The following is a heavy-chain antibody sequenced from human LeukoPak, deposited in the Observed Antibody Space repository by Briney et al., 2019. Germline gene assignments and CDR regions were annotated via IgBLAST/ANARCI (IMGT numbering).Heavy chain of an antibody. CDR2: INHSGST. CDR1: GGSFSGYY. D-gene: IGHD7-27*01. V-gene: IGHV4-34*01. CDR3: AREHWGFWDY. J-gene: IGHJ4*02. Sequence: PSETLSLTCAVYGGSFSGYYWSWIRQPPGKGLEWIGEINHSGSTNYNPSLKSRVTISVDTSKNQFSLKLSSVTAADTAVYYCAREHWGFWDYWGQGTLVTVSS.